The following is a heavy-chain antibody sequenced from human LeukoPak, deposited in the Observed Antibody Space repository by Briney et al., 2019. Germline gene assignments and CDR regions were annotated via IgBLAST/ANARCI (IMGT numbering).Heavy chain of an antibody. CDR1: GYTFTIYY. CDR2: INPSGGST. V-gene: IGHV1-46*01. J-gene: IGHJ4*02. Sequence: ASVTVSFKASGYTFTIYYMHWVRQAPGQGLEWMGIINPSGGSTSYAQKFQGRVTMTRDTSTSTVYMELSSLRSEDTAVYYCARDLGGSCIDYWGQGTLVTVSS. D-gene: IGHD2-15*01. CDR3: ARDLGGSCIDY.